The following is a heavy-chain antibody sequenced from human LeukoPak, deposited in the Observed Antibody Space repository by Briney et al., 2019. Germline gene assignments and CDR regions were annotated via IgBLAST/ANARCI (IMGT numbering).Heavy chain of an antibody. CDR3: ARGSEKAAAGTGYYFEY. V-gene: IGHV4-34*01. J-gene: IGHJ4*02. CDR2: INHSGST. Sequence: PSETLSLTCAVYGGSLSGYYWNWIRQPPGKGLEWIGEINHSGSTNYNPSLKSRVTISVDTSKNQFSLKVSSVTAADTAVYSCARGSEKAAAGTGYYFEYWGQGTLVTVSS. D-gene: IGHD6-13*01. CDR1: GGSLSGYY.